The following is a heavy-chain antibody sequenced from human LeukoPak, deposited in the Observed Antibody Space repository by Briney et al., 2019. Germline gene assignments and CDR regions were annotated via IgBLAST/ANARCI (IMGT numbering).Heavy chain of an antibody. CDR3: ATDRNSGKYYDY. J-gene: IGHJ4*02. Sequence: QPGRSLRLSCAASGLTFRNYGMHWVRQAPGKGLEWVAVIWYDGSNQYYVDSVKGRFIVSRDNAKNTLYLQMNSLRAEDTAVYYCATDRNSGKYYDYWGQGTLVTVSS. CDR2: IWYDGSNQ. V-gene: IGHV3-33*01. D-gene: IGHD1-26*01. CDR1: GLTFRNYG.